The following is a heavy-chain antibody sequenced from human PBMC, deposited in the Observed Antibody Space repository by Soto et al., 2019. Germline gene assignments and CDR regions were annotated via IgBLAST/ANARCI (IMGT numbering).Heavy chain of an antibody. D-gene: IGHD2-2*01. V-gene: IGHV3-48*01. J-gene: IGHJ4*02. CDR3: ARLGYCSSTSRLY. Sequence: GGALRPSCAASGFTFSIGSMNLVRQAPGKGLEWVSYISSRSSTIYYADSVKGRFTISRDNAKNSLYLQMNILRAEDTAVYYCARLGYCSSTSRLYWGQGTLVTVSS. CDR1: GFTFSIGS. CDR2: ISSRSSTI.